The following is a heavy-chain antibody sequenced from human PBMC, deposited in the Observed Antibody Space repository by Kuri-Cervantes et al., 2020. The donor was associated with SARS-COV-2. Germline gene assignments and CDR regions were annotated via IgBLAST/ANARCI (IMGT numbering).Heavy chain of an antibody. CDR3: ARDSEFTRDAFEF. J-gene: IGHJ3*01. D-gene: IGHD2-15*01. Sequence: SVQISCKASGGTISTYTVTWVLQAPGQGLEWMGRNIPVLRVENYAQKFQGSVTITADKYTNTAYMELTSLKSEDTAVYYCARDSEFTRDAFEFWGQGTMVTVSS. CDR2: NIPVLRVE. V-gene: IGHV1-69*02. CDR1: GGTISTYT.